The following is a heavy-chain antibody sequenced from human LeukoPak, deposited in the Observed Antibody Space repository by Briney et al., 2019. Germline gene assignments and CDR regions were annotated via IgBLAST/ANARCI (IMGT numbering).Heavy chain of an antibody. V-gene: IGHV3-53*01. Sequence: PGGSLRLSCTVSGFTVSTNSMSWVRQAPGKGLEWVSFIYSDNTHYSDSVKGRFTISRDNSKNTLYLQMNSLRAEDTAVYYCAKDWEAYDSSGYYIDYWGQGTLVTVSS. CDR2: IYSDNT. J-gene: IGHJ4*02. CDR3: AKDWEAYDSSGYYIDY. CDR1: GFTVSTNS. D-gene: IGHD3-22*01.